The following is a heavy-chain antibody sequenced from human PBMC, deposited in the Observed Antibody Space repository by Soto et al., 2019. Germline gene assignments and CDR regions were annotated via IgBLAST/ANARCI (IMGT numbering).Heavy chain of an antibody. Sequence: SETLSLTCTVSGDSISTSNYYWGWIRQPPGEGLEWIGHIFYSGGTYYNPSLKSRVTISVDTSKNQFSLKLNSITAADTAVYFCARRGGGDYLFYSRGQG. V-gene: IGHV4-39*01. CDR1: GDSISTSNYY. D-gene: IGHD4-17*01. J-gene: IGHJ5*01. CDR2: IFYSGGT. CDR3: ARRGGGDYLFYS.